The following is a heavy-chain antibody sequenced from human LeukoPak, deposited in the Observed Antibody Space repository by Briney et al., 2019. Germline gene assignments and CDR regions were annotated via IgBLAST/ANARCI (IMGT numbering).Heavy chain of an antibody. CDR1: GGSISSYY. CDR2: IHYSGST. Sequence: SETLSLTCTVSGGSISSYYWSWIRQPPGKGLEWIGYIHYSGSTNYNPSLKSRVTISVDTSKNQFSLKLSSVTAADTAVYYCASRGSGGYEGAFDIWGQGTMVTVSS. J-gene: IGHJ3*02. V-gene: IGHV4-59*08. D-gene: IGHD6-19*01. CDR3: ASRGSGGYEGAFDI.